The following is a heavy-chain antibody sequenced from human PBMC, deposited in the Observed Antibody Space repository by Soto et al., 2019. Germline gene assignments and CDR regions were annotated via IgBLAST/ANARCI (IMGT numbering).Heavy chain of an antibody. J-gene: IGHJ3*02. CDR3: ARDHKEAFDI. CDR1: GASITSYF. Sequence: SETLSLTCTVSGASITSYFLNWIRQAPGKGLEWIGYMYFNESTNYNPSLKSRVMMSLDTSKSLFSLKLNSVTAADTAIYYCARDHKEAFDIWGQGTLVTVSS. CDR2: MYFNEST. V-gene: IGHV4-59*01.